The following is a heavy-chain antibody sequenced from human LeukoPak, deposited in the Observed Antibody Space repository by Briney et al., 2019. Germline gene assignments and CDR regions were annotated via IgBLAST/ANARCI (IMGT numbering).Heavy chain of an antibody. D-gene: IGHD5-18*01. J-gene: IGHJ5*02. V-gene: IGHV3-23*01. Sequence: GESLRLSCAASGFSFTRYAMSWVRQAPGKGLEWVSAISGSGGSTYYADAVKGRFTTSRDNSKSTLYLQVSSLRAEDTAVYYCAKDRGNNYGLGVSWGQGTLVTVSS. CDR3: AKDRGNNYGLGVS. CDR1: GFSFTRYA. CDR2: ISGSGGST.